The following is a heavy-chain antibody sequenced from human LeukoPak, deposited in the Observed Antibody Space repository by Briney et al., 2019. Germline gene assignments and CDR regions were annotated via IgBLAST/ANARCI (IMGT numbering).Heavy chain of an antibody. CDR3: ARGKYSGSYYPWVH. CDR1: GGTFSSYA. J-gene: IGHJ4*02. V-gene: IGHV1-69*06. Sequence: ASVKVSCKASGGTFSSYAISWVRQAPGQGLEWMGGIIPIFGTANYAQKFQGRVTITADKSTSTAYMELSSLRSEDTAVYYCARGKYSGSYYPWVHWGQGTLVTVSS. CDR2: IIPIFGTA. D-gene: IGHD1-26*01.